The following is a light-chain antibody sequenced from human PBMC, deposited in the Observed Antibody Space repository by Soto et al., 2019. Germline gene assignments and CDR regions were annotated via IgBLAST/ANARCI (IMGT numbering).Light chain of an antibody. CDR2: EVT. Sequence: QSALTQPPSAAGSPGQSVTISCTGTSSDVGGYNYVSWYQQHPGKAPKLMIYEVTKRPSGVPDRFSGSKSGNTASLTVSGLQAEDEADYYCTSYACSHNLLFGGVTKLTVL. V-gene: IGLV2-8*01. J-gene: IGLJ2*01. CDR3: TSYACSHNLL. CDR1: SSDVGGYNY.